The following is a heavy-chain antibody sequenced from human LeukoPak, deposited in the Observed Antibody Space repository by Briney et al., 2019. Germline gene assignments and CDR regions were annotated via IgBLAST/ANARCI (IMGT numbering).Heavy chain of an antibody. CDR2: ISWNSGSI. V-gene: IGHV3-9*01. CDR1: GFTFDDYA. D-gene: IGHD3-10*01. Sequence: PGRSLRLSCAASGFTFDDYAMHWVRQAPGKGLEWVSGISWNSGSIGYVDSVKGRFTISRDNAKNSLYLQMNSLRAEDTALYYCAKGLNWGYGSGSPSLDYWGQGTLVTVSS. J-gene: IGHJ4*02. CDR3: AKGLNWGYGSGSPSLDY.